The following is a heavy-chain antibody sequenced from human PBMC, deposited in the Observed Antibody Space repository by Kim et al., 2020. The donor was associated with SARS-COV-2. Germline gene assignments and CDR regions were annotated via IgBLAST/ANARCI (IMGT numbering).Heavy chain of an antibody. CDR3: ARVPPHTAAAGWFDP. D-gene: IGHD6-13*01. J-gene: IGHJ5*02. Sequence: SETLSLTCAVSGGLIRSTNWWNWVRQSPGKGLEWIGEIYHNGNTNYNPSLKSRVTISVDKSKNHFTLTLTSVTAADTAVYYCARVPPHTAAAGWFDPWGQGTLITVSS. V-gene: IGHV4-4*02. CDR1: GGLIRSTNW. CDR2: IYHNGNT.